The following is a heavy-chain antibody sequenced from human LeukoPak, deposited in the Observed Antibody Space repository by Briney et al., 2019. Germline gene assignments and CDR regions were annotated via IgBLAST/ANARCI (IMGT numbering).Heavy chain of an antibody. D-gene: IGHD2-21*02. V-gene: IGHV3-33*01. CDR1: GFTFSSYG. Sequence: PGRSLRLSCAASGFTFSSYGMHWVRQAPGKGLEWVAVIWYDGSNKYYADSVKGRFTISRDNSKNTLYLQMNSLRAEDTAVYYCARALVVVTAKQDYWGQGTLVTVSS. CDR3: ARALVVVTAKQDY. CDR2: IWYDGSNK. J-gene: IGHJ4*02.